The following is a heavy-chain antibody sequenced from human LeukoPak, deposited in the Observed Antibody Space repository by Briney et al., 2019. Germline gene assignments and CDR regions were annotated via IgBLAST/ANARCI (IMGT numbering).Heavy chain of an antibody. CDR3: AKYIGGAWYVFDY. CDR1: GFTFSSYA. Sequence: GGSLRLSCAASGFTFSSYAMSWVRQAPGKGLEWVSSIGSGSSTYYADSVKGRFTISRDSSKNTLYLQTSSLRAEDTATYYCAKYIGGAWYVFDYWGPGTLVTVSS. D-gene: IGHD6-19*01. CDR2: IGSGSST. J-gene: IGHJ4*02. V-gene: IGHV3-23*01.